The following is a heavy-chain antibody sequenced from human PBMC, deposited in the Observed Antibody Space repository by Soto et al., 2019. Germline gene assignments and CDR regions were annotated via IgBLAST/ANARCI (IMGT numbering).Heavy chain of an antibody. V-gene: IGHV4-34*01. CDR2: INHSGST. J-gene: IGHJ4*02. Sequence: PSETLSLTCAVYGGSFSGYYRIWIRQPPGKGLEWIGEINHSGSTNYNPALKSRVTISVDTSKNQFSLMLSSVTAADTAVYSCARAPQKRRGYSGYKDYWGQGTLVTVSS. D-gene: IGHD5-12*01. CDR1: GGSFSGYY. CDR3: ARAPQKRRGYSGYKDY.